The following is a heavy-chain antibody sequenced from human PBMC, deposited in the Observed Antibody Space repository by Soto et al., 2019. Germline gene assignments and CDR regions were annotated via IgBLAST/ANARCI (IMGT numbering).Heavy chain of an antibody. CDR2: INDSGST. Sequence: SETLSLTCTVSGGSIRSAGHYWSWIRQHPEKGLEWIGYINDSGSTYYKPSLKSRASISMDKSRNQFSVRLTSVTAADTAVYFCARGDRYSGSFSDYFDPWGQGTLVTVSS. CDR1: GGSIRSAGHY. CDR3: ARGDRYSGSFSDYFDP. J-gene: IGHJ5*02. D-gene: IGHD1-26*01. V-gene: IGHV4-30-4*01.